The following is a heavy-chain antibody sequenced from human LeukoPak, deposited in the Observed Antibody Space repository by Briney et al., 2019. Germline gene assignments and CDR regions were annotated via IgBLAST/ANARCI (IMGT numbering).Heavy chain of an antibody. CDR1: GFSFNTYW. Sequence: PGGSLKLSCAASGFSFNTYWMSWVRQALGKGLECVANINQDGSETQYVDSVKGRFTISRDNAENSLHLQVSSLRGEDSGIYYCARKPDGFDVWGQGTMVTVSS. CDR2: INQDGSET. CDR3: ARKPDGFDV. V-gene: IGHV3-7*01. J-gene: IGHJ3*01.